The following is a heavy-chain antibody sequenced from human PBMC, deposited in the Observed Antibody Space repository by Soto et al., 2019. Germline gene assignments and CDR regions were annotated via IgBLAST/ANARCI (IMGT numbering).Heavy chain of an antibody. J-gene: IGHJ4*02. V-gene: IGHV1-69*01. CDR3: GRVPSGRLFPWYFDY. Sequence: QVQLVQSGAEVKKPGSSVKVSCKASGGTFSSYAISWVRQAPGQGLEWMGGIIPIFGTANYAQKFQGRVTITADESTSTAYMELSSLRSEDTAVYYCGRVPSGRLFPWYFDYWGQGTLVTVSS. D-gene: IGHD6-25*01. CDR1: GGTFSSYA. CDR2: IIPIFGTA.